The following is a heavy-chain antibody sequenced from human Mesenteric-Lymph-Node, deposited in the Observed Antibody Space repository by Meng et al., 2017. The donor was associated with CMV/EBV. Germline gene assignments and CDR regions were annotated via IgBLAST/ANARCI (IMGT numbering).Heavy chain of an antibody. CDR3: ARVRGTEGEYYDFWGGSGIADY. CDR2: INWNGSST. CDR1: YC. Sequence: YCMSWVRHARGRGVGWVDGINWNGSSTGDANSVNGRFIISRDNAKNSLYLQMNSLRAEDTALYYCARVRGTEGEYYDFWGGSGIADYWGQGTLVTVSS. V-gene: IGHV3-20*03. D-gene: IGHD3-3*01. J-gene: IGHJ4*02.